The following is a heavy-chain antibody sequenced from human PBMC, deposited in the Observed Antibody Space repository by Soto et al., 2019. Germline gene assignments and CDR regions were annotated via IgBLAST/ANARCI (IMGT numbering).Heavy chain of an antibody. V-gene: IGHV4-59*01. CDR3: ARTIGPSELDY. J-gene: IGHJ4*02. D-gene: IGHD1-26*01. CDR2: TYYSGST. CDR1: GASISTYY. Sequence: NPSETLSLTCTVSGASISTYYWSWIRQPPGKGLEWIAYTYYSGSTNYNPSLKSRVTISVDTSNNQFSLKLSSVTAADTAVYYCARTIGPSELDYWGQGTLVTVSS.